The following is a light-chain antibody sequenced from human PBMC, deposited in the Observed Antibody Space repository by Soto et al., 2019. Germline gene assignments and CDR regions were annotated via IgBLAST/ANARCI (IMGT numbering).Light chain of an antibody. CDR3: QQYGSSPLT. J-gene: IGKJ4*01. CDR1: QSLSSIY. V-gene: IGKV3-20*01. CDR2: AAS. Sequence: EIVLTQSPGTLSLSPGERATLSCRASQSLSSIYLTWYQQKPGQAPRLLIYAASSRATGIPDRFSGSGSATDFTLAISRLEPEDFAVYYCQQYGSSPLTFGGGTKVEIQ.